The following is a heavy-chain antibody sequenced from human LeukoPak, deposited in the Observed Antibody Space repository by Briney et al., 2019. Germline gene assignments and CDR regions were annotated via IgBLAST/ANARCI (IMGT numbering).Heavy chain of an antibody. CDR1: GGTFSSYA. CDR3: AREASSGGNYYYYYGMDV. CDR2: INPSGGST. V-gene: IGHV1-46*01. J-gene: IGHJ6*02. Sequence: GASVKVSCKASGGTFSSYAIHWVRQAPGQGLEWMGIINPSGGSTSYAQKFQGRVTMTRDTSTSTVYMELSSLRSEDTAVYYCAREASSGGNYYYYYGMDVWGQGTTVTVSS. D-gene: IGHD6-19*01.